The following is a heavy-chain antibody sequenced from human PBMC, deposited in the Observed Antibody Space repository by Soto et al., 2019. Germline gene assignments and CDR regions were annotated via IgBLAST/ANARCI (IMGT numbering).Heavy chain of an antibody. D-gene: IGHD3-22*01. J-gene: IGHJ5*02. CDR2: FDPEDGET. V-gene: IGHV1-24*01. Sequence: ASVKVSCKVSGYTLTELSMHWVRQAPGKGLEWMGGFDPEDGETIYAQKFQGRVTMTEDTSTDTAYTELSSLRSEDTAVYYCAIIDSSGYYDNWFDPWGQGTPVTVSS. CDR3: AIIDSSGYYDNWFDP. CDR1: GYTLTELS.